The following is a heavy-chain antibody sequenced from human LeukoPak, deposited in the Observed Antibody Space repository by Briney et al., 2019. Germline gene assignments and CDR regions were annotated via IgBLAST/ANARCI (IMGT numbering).Heavy chain of an antibody. CDR1: GYAFTNYY. Sequence: ASVKVSCKASGYAFTNYYIHWVRQAPGQGLEWMGIINPSGGSTSYAQKFQGRVTMTRDMSTSTVYMELSSLRSEDTAVYYCARDSTYYYDSSGYPLEAFDIWGQGTMVTVSS. J-gene: IGHJ3*02. CDR2: INPSGGST. CDR3: ARDSTYYYDSSGYPLEAFDI. D-gene: IGHD3-22*01. V-gene: IGHV1-46*01.